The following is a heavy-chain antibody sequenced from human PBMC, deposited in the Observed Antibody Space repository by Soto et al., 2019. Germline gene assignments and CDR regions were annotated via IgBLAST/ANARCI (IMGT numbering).Heavy chain of an antibody. CDR3: TKNFRASAGKYYLDS. J-gene: IGHJ4*02. CDR2: ISGSGGST. D-gene: IGHD6-13*01. CDR1: GFTFSSYA. V-gene: IGHV3-23*01. Sequence: EVQLLESGGGLVQPGGSLRLSCAASGFTFSSYAMSWVRQAPGKGLEWVSSISGSGGSTYRPDSVKGRFTVSRDSSKNTRYLQMSSLRAEDTAIYYCTKNFRASAGKYYLDSWGQGTLVTVSS.